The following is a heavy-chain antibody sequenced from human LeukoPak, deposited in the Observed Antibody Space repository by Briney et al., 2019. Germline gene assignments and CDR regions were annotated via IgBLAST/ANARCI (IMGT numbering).Heavy chain of an antibody. Sequence: SETLSLTCTVSGGSISSGGYYWSWIRQPPGKGLEWIGYIYHSGSTYYNPSLKSRVTISVDRSKNQFSLKLSSVTAADTAVYYCARLIAAAGKYYFDYWGQGTLVTVSS. J-gene: IGHJ4*02. CDR3: ARLIAAAGKYYFDY. CDR1: GGSISSGGYY. CDR2: IYHSGST. D-gene: IGHD6-13*01. V-gene: IGHV4-30-2*01.